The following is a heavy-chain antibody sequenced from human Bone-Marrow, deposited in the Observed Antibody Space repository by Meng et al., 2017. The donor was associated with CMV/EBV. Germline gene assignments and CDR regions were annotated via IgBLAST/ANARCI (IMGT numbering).Heavy chain of an antibody. J-gene: IGHJ4*01. Sequence: SETLSLTCIVAGGSVSSGSYYWSWIRQPPGKGLEWIGYIYYSGSTNYNPSLKSRVTIAVDTSKNQFSLKLSSVAAADTAVYYCARETTVTWGFDYWGQGTLVTVSS. CDR3: ARETTVTWGFDY. CDR2: IYYSGST. V-gene: IGHV4-61*01. D-gene: IGHD4-17*01. CDR1: GGSVSSGSYY.